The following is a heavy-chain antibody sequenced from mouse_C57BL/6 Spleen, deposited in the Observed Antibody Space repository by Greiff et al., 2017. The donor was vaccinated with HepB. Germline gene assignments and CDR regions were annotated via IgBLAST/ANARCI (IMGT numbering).Heavy chain of an antibody. J-gene: IGHJ3*01. CDR1: GYTFTDYN. Sequence: EVQLQQSGPELVKPGASVQMSCKASGYTFTDYNMHWVKQSHGKSLEWIGYINPNNGGTSYNQKFKGKATLTVNKSSSTAYMELRSLTSEDSAVYYCARSLTGTRFAYWGQGTLVTVSA. CDR2: INPNNGGT. V-gene: IGHV1-22*01. D-gene: IGHD4-1*01. CDR3: ARSLTGTRFAY.